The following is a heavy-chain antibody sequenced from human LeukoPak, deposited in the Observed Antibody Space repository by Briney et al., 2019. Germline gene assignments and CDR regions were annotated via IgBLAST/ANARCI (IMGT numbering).Heavy chain of an antibody. CDR1: GFTFSSYA. D-gene: IGHD3-22*01. CDR3: AAGGSGYYFDY. V-gene: IGHV3-23*01. CDR2: ISGSGGST. J-gene: IGHJ4*02. Sequence: GGSLRLSCAASGFTFSSYAMSWVRQAPGKGLEWVSAISGSGGSTYYADSVKGWFTISRYNSKNTLYLQMNSLRAEDTAVYYCAAGGSGYYFDYWGQGTLVTVSS.